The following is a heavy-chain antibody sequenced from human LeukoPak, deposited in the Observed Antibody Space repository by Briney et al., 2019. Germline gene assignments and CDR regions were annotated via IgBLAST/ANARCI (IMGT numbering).Heavy chain of an antibody. Sequence: ASETLSLTCTVSGGSISSYYWSWIRQPAGKGLEWIGRIFTSGSTNYNPSLKGRVTMSVDTSKNQFSLKLSSVTAADTAVYYCARDTSSYATGHFDYWGQGTLVTVSS. CDR1: GGSISSYY. CDR3: ARDTSSYATGHFDY. D-gene: IGHD6-6*01. V-gene: IGHV4-4*07. CDR2: IFTSGST. J-gene: IGHJ4*02.